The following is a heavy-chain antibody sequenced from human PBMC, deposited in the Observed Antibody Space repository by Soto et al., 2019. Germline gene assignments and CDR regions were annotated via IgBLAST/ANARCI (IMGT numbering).Heavy chain of an antibody. CDR1: GGYFSGYH. CDR3: AIQHSYYVFWSGYSVGYYYGMDV. D-gene: IGHD3-3*01. J-gene: IGHJ6*02. Sequence: SETLSLTCAVYGGYFSGYHWGWIGQRPGKGLEWNGELNHSGSTLYNPSLKSRDTIPVHTYKNKFSRKLSSVTAADTGVYYCAIQHSYYVFWSGYSVGYYYGMDVWGQGTTVTVSS. CDR2: LNHSGST. V-gene: IGHV4-34*01.